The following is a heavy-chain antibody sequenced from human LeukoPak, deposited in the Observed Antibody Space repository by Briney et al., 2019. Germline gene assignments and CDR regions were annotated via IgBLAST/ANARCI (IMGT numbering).Heavy chain of an antibody. CDR2: IYPGDSDT. CDR1: GYSFTNYW. J-gene: IGHJ6*03. D-gene: IGHD3-9*01. Sequence: GESLKISCKGSGYSFTNYWIAWVRQLPGKGLEWMGIIYPGDSDTKYSPSFQGQVTISADKSISTAYLQWSSLKASDTAMYYCARRRGGDYDILTDSYKKEGGYYYYMDVWGKGTTVTVAS. V-gene: IGHV5-51*01. CDR3: ARRRGGDYDILTDSYKKEGGYYYYMDV.